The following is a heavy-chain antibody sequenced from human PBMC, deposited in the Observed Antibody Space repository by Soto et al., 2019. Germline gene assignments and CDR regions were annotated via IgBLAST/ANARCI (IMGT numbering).Heavy chain of an antibody. CDR2: ITTGGMTI. J-gene: IGHJ6*03. CDR3: VREYYQLVNYYYYYMDV. Sequence: EVHLVESGGGLVQPGGSLRLSCAASGFTFSGYSMNWVRQAPGKGLEWISYITTGGMTIYYADSVRGRFTISRDNAKSSMYLQMNSLRAEDTAVYYCVREYYQLVNYYYYYMDVWGEGTTVTVSS. CDR1: GFTFSGYS. V-gene: IGHV3-48*01. D-gene: IGHD2-2*01.